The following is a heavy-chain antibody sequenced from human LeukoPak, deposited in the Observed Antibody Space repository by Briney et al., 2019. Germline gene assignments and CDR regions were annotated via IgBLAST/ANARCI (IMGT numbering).Heavy chain of an antibody. CDR2: IFPSGGEI. CDR3: VTYRQVMLPFEA. V-gene: IGHV3-23*01. J-gene: IGHJ5*02. CDR1: GFTFSTFA. Sequence: GGSLRLSCAASGFTFSTFAMLWVRQPRGKGLEWVSSIFPSGGEIHYAGSVRGRFTISRDNSKSTLSLQMNSLRAEDTAIYYCVTYRQVMLPFEAWGQGTLVTVSS. D-gene: IGHD5-18*01.